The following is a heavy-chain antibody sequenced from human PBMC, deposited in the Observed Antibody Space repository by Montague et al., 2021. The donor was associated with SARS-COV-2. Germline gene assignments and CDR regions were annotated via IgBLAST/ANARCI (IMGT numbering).Heavy chain of an antibody. V-gene: IGHV3-23*01. CDR2: ISGSGGST. D-gene: IGHD6-13*01. Sequence: SLRLSCAASGFTFSSYAMSWVRQAPGKGLGWVSAISGSGGSTYYADSVKGRFTISRDNSKNTLYLQMNSLRAEDTAVYYCARAAAGYYYYGMDVWGQGTTVTVSS. J-gene: IGHJ6*02. CDR1: GFTFSSYA. CDR3: ARAAAGYYYYGMDV.